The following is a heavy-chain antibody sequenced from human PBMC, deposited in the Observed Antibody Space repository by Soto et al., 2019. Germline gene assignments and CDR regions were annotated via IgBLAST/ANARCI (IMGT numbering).Heavy chain of an antibody. V-gene: IGHV4-59*01. J-gene: IGHJ4*02. CDR2: IYYTGDT. D-gene: IGHD6-19*01. CDR3: VSGGWSHDS. Sequence: SETLSLTCTVSGDSMDNNYWSWVRQSPGKGLEWIGYIYYTGDTNYNPSFRSRLTILVDTSKNQFSLNLRSVTTADTAVYYCVSGGWSHDSWGQGALVTVSS. CDR1: GDSMDNNY.